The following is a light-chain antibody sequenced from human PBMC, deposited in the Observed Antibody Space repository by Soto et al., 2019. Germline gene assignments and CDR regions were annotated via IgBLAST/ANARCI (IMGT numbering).Light chain of an antibody. J-gene: IGKJ3*01. CDR1: QDIRNF. Sequence: DIQMTQSPTSLSASVGDRVTITCRASQDIRNFVAWYQQKPGKAPKLLIYAASTLQSGVPSRVSGSGSGTDFTLTINSLQPEDVATYSCQKYSSVPVFGPGTKVDIK. CDR2: AAS. CDR3: QKYSSVPV. V-gene: IGKV1-27*01.